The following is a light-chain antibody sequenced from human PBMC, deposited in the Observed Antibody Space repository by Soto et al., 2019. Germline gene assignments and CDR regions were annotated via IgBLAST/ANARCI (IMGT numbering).Light chain of an antibody. CDR3: QQSYSTPT. CDR2: ASS. Sequence: DLPMTQSPSSLSASVGDRVTITCRTSQSVSIYVNWYQQKPGKAPILLIYASSSLQSGVPSRFSGSGSGKDFTLTISSLEPEDFATYYCQQSYSTPTFGQGTKVEIK. V-gene: IGKV1-39*01. J-gene: IGKJ2*01. CDR1: QSVSIY.